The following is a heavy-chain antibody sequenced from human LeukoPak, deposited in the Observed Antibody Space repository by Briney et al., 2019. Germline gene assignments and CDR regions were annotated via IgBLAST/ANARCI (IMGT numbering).Heavy chain of an antibody. J-gene: IGHJ2*01. V-gene: IGHV4-31*03. Sequence: SETLSLTCIVSGGSISSGGYYWSWIRQHPGKGLEWIGYIYYSGSTYYNPFLKSRVIISVDTPKNQFSLKLSSVTAADTAVYYCARDHGYYDSWYFDLWGRGTLVTVSS. D-gene: IGHD3-22*01. CDR3: ARDHGYYDSWYFDL. CDR2: IYYSGST. CDR1: GGSISSGGYY.